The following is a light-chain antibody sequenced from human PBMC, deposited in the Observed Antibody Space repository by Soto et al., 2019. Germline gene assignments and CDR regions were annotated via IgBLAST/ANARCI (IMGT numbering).Light chain of an antibody. CDR3: ALYMGSGIYV. J-gene: IGLJ3*02. V-gene: IGLV8-61*01. Sequence: QTVVTQEPSFSVSPGGTVTLTCGLSSGSVSSSDYPSWYQQTPGQPPRTLIYSTNTRSSGVPGRFSGSILGNKAALTITGAQADDESDYYCALYMGSGIYVFGGGTKVTVL. CDR1: SGSVSSSDY. CDR2: STN.